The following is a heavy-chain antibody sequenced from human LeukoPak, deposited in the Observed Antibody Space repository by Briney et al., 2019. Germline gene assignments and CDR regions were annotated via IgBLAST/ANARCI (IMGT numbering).Heavy chain of an antibody. CDR2: IYWNDDK. J-gene: IGHJ5*02. CDR1: GFSLSTSGVG. CDR3: AHTPRYYYDSSGYYLDP. D-gene: IGHD3-22*01. V-gene: IGHV2-5*01. Sequence: SGPTLVNPTQTLTLTCTFSGFSLSTSGVGVGWIRQPPGKALGWLALIYWNDDKRYSPSLKSRLTITKDTSKNQVVLTMTNMDPVDTATYYCAHTPRYYYDSSGYYLDPWGQGTLVTVSS.